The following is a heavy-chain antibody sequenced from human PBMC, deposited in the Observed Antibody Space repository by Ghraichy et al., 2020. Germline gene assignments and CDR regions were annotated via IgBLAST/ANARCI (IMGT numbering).Heavy chain of an antibody. CDR1: GFTFSTYW. Sequence: GGSLRLSCAASGFTFSTYWMHWVRQAPGKGLEWVSRVDVDGTGTSYADSVKGRFTISRDNAKNTCYLQLNSLTAEDTAVYYCTRGGSSLPDYWGQGNLVTVTS. D-gene: IGHD6-13*01. V-gene: IGHV3-74*01. CDR2: VDVDGTGT. CDR3: TRGGSSLPDY. J-gene: IGHJ4*02.